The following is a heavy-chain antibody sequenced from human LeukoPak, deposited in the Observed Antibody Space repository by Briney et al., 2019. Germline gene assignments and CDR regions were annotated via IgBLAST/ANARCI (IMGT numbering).Heavy chain of an antibody. CDR2: IYYSGST. Sequence: PSETLSLTCTVSGGSISSYYWSWIRQPPGKRLEWIGYIYYSGSTNYNPSLKSRVTISVDTSKNQFSLKLSSVTAADTAVYYCARASYQVAAGLFDYWGQGTLVTVSS. V-gene: IGHV4-59*01. CDR3: ARASYQVAAGLFDY. J-gene: IGHJ4*02. D-gene: IGHD6-13*01. CDR1: GGSISSYY.